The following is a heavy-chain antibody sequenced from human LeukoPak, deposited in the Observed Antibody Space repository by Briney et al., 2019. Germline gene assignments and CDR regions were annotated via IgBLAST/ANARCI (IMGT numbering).Heavy chain of an antibody. D-gene: IGHD2-2*01. Sequence: ASVTVSCKASVYTFTNFYIHWVRQAPGQGLEWMGWMNPNSGDTSYAREFQDRVTMTRDTSLSTAYMEPSRLRSDDTAVYFCARRPINCIITNCYVDYWGQGTLVTVSS. J-gene: IGHJ4*02. CDR1: VYTFTNFY. V-gene: IGHV1-2*02. CDR3: ARRPINCIITNCYVDY. CDR2: MNPNSGDT.